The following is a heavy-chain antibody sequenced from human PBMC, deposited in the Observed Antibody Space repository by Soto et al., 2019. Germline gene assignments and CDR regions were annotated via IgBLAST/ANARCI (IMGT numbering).Heavy chain of an antibody. J-gene: IGHJ6*02. Sequence: EVQVVESGGGLVQPGGSLRLSCAASGLAFSDHYMDWVRQDPGKGLEWVGRSRNKANSFTTEYAASVNGRFSVSRDDSKNSLFLQMNSLKTEDTAVYYSRGYNYSYGIHVWRQGTTVTVSS. CDR1: GLAFSDHY. CDR3: RGYNYSYGIHV. V-gene: IGHV3-72*01. CDR2: SRNKANSFTT.